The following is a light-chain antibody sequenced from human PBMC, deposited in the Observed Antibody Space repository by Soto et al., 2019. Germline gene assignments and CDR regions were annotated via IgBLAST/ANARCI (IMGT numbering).Light chain of an antibody. CDR2: VNS. V-gene: IGLV1-40*01. Sequence: QSVLTQPPSVSGAPGQRVTIAFTGSSSNIGAGYDVHWYQQLPGRAPKLLIYVNSNRPSGVPDRFSGSKSGTSASLAITGLEAECEADYYCLPYDSSLSALVVGGGTKVTVL. CDR1: SSNIGAGYD. J-gene: IGLJ2*01. CDR3: LPYDSSLSALV.